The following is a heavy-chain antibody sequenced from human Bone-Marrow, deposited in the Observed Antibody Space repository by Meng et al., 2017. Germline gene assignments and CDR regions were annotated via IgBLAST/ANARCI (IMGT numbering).Heavy chain of an antibody. V-gene: IGHV4-34*01. CDR3: ARRGGSGHYSP. D-gene: IGHD3-10*01. Sequence: QVQLQQWGEELLRPSETRSLTCAVYGGSFSGNSWSWIRPPQGKGLDWIGEINQSGSATYTPSLKSRVTMSADSSKKQFSLKMSSMTAADTAVYYCARRGGSGHYSPWGQGTLVTVSS. J-gene: IGHJ5*02. CDR1: GGSFSGNS. CDR2: INQSGSA.